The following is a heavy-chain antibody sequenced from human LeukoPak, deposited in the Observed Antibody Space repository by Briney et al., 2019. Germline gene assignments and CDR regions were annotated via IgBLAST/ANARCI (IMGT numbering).Heavy chain of an antibody. J-gene: IGHJ6*03. V-gene: IGHV4-59*01. CDR2: IYYSGST. CDR3: ASCALADVSMDV. D-gene: IGHD2-15*01. CDR1: GGSISSYH. Sequence: SETLSLTCTVSGGSISSYHWSWIRQPPGKGLEWIGYIYYSGSTNYNPSLKSRVTISVDTSKKQFSLKLSSVTAAATAVYYCASCALADVSMDVWGKGTTVTVSS.